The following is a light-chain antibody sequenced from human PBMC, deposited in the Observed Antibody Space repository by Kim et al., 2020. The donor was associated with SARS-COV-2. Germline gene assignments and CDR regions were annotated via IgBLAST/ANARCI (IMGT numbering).Light chain of an antibody. Sequence: EIVLTQSPGTLSVSPGERVTLSCRSTKRVNDNLAWYQQKPGQPPRLLVYGGSVTPTYIPARFSGSGSKTEYTLTVTSLQSEDFAIYYCQKYDEWPWTFGQGTKVDIK. CDR3: QKYDEWPWT. CDR1: KRVNDN. J-gene: IGKJ1*01. V-gene: IGKV3-15*01. CDR2: GGS.